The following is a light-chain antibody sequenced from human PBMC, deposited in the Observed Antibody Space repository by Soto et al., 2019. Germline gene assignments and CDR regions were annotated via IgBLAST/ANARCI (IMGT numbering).Light chain of an antibody. CDR2: SSS. CDR1: ERISNY. J-gene: IGKJ1*01. V-gene: IGKV1-39*01. Sequence: DIQLTQSPSSLSASVGDRVTITCRASERISNYLNWYQKKPEAAPKLLIWSSSTLPSGVPSRFSGRGSGTDFTLTISGLQPEDVAIYYCQQSYNTPRTFGQGTKVEIK. CDR3: QQSYNTPRT.